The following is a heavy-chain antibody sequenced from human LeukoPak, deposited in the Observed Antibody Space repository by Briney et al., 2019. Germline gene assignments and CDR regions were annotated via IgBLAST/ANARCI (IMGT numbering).Heavy chain of an antibody. J-gene: IGHJ4*02. D-gene: IGHD1-7*01. CDR3: AKDPLVLGLELSGFDY. CDR1: GFTFSSYG. Sequence: GGSLRLSCAASGFTFSSYGMHWVRQAPGKGLEWVAVISYDGSNKYYADSVKGRFTISRDNSKNTLYLQMNSLRAEDTAVYYCAKDPLVLGLELSGFDYWGQGTLVTVSS. V-gene: IGHV3-30*18. CDR2: ISYDGSNK.